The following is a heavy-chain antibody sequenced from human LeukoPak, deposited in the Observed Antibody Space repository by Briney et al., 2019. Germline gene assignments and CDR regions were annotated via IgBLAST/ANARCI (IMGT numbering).Heavy chain of an antibody. V-gene: IGHV3-23*01. CDR3: AKATGYLL. J-gene: IGHJ4*02. Sequence: GGSLRLSCAASGFTFSSYNMNWVRQAPGKGLEWVSSLSGRDGNTYYADSVKGRFTISRDNSENTLFLRMNSLRAEDTAVYYCAKATGYLLWGQGTLVIVSS. CDR1: GFTFSSYN. CDR2: LSGRDGNT. D-gene: IGHD1-14*01.